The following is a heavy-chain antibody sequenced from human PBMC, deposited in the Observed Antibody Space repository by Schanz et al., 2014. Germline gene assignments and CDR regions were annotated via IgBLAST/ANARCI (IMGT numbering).Heavy chain of an antibody. V-gene: IGHV1-69*08. CDR2: IIPILGIA. Sequence: QVQLVQSGAEVKKPGSSMKVSCKASGGTFNSYTINWVRQAPGQGLEWMGRIIPILGIANYAQKFQGRVTMTRDTSTSTVYMELSSLRSEDTAVYYCARDGVDAAAGGNYWGQGTLXTVSS. J-gene: IGHJ4*02. CDR1: GGTFNSYT. CDR3: ARDGVDAAAGGNY. D-gene: IGHD6-13*01.